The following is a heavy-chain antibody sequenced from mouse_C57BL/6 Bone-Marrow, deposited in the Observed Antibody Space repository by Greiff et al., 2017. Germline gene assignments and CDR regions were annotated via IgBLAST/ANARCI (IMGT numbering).Heavy chain of an antibody. J-gene: IGHJ2*01. Sequence: QVQLQQSGPELVKPGASVKISCKASGYAFSSSWMNWVKQRPGKGLGWIGRIYPGDGDTNYNGKFKGKATLTADKSSSTAYMQLSSLTSEDSAVYFCARPYYGSSYFNYWGQGTTLTVSS. V-gene: IGHV1-82*01. CDR3: ARPYYGSSYFNY. CDR1: GYAFSSSW. CDR2: IYPGDGDT. D-gene: IGHD1-1*01.